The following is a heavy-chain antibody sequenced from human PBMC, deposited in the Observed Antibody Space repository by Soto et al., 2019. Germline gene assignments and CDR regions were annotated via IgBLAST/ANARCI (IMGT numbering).Heavy chain of an antibody. J-gene: IGHJ4*02. Sequence: CQGSGYSFTTYWIGWVRQMPGKGLEWMGIIYPSDSDTRYSPSFQGQVTISVDKSISSAYLQWSSLKASDTAIYYCARKTGAQGPMDYWGQGTLVTVS. CDR1: GYSFTTYW. CDR2: IYPSDSDT. V-gene: IGHV5-51*01. D-gene: IGHD1-1*01. CDR3: ARKTGAQGPMDY.